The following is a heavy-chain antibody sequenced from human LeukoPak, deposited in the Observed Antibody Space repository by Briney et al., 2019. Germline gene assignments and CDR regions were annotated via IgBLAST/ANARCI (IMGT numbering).Heavy chain of an antibody. D-gene: IGHD5-24*01. CDR2: MNPTSGNT. V-gene: IGHV1-8*01. CDR1: GYTFVNYD. Sequence: ASVKVSCKASGYTFVNYDINWVRQATGQGLEWMGWMNPTSGNTGYAQKLQGRVSMTRDTSISTAYMELSSLTYEDTAVYYCTMTSPAGYNLVGAFDTWGQGIKVTVSS. CDR3: TMTSPAGYNLVGAFDT. J-gene: IGHJ3*02.